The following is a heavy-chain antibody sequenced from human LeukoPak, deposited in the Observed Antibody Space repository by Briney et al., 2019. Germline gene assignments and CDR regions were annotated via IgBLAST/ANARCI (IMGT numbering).Heavy chain of an antibody. D-gene: IGHD6-19*01. CDR2: IIPIIGIT. J-gene: IGHJ4*02. Sequence: ASVKVSCKASGYTFNSYDISWVRQAPGQGLEWMGRIIPIIGITNYAQKFQGRVTITADKSTSTAYMELSSLISDDTAVYYCARDSSSGWYSDYWGQGTLVTVSS. CDR3: ARDSSSGWYSDY. V-gene: IGHV1-69*04. CDR1: GYTFNSYD.